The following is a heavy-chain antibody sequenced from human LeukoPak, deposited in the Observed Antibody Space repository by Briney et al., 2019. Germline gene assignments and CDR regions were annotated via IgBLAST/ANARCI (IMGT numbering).Heavy chain of an antibody. CDR1: GFTFSSYA. D-gene: IGHD3-10*01. CDR2: IGGSGGST. CDR3: AKSLGRAYGSGSSNSPFDY. V-gene: IGHV3-23*01. Sequence: PGASLRLSCAASGFTFSSYAMSWVRQAPGKGLEWVSLIGGSGGSTDFADSVKGRFTISRDNSNNTVYLQMNSLRAEDTAVYYCAKSLGRAYGSGSSNSPFDYWGQGTLVTVSS. J-gene: IGHJ4*02.